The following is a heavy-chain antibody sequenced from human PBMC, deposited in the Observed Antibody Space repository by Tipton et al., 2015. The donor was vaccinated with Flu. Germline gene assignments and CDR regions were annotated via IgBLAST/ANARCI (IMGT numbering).Heavy chain of an antibody. CDR1: GFTFSSYA. CDR2: ISGSGGST. Sequence: SLRLSCAASGFTFSSYAMSWVRQAPGKGLEWVSAISGSGGSTYYADSVKGRFTISRDNSKNTLYLQMNSLRAEDTAVYYCAKGSNYDFWRLDNWGQGTLVTVSS. V-gene: IGHV3-23*01. CDR3: AKGSNYDFWRLDN. D-gene: IGHD3-3*01. J-gene: IGHJ4*02.